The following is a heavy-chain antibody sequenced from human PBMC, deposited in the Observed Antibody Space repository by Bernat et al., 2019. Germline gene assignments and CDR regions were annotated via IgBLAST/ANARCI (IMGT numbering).Heavy chain of an antibody. D-gene: IGHD4-17*01. V-gene: IGHV4-4*02. CDR1: GGPISSTSW. J-gene: IGHJ3*01. CDR2: IHHSGGT. Sequence: QVQLQESGPGLVKPSGTLSLTCVVSGGPISSTSWWSWVRPPPGSGLEGIGEIHHSGGTNYSPSLKSRVTISVDKSRSQLSLALTSVTAADTAVSYCASYGGAPHAVDFCGPGTKVTLSS. CDR3: ASYGGAPHAVDF.